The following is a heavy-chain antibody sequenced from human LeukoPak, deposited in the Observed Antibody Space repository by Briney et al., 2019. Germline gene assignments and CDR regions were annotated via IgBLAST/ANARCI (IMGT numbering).Heavy chain of an antibody. CDR3: ARLFAELLCFGELTNWFDP. V-gene: IGHV4-4*02. CDR2: MYHSGST. J-gene: IGHJ5*02. CDR1: GGSISSSNW. D-gene: IGHD3-10*01. Sequence: SGTLSLTCAVSGGSISSSNWWRWVRQPPGKGLEWIGEMYHSGSTNYNPSLKSRVTISVDKSKNQFSLKLSSVTAADTAVYYCARLFAELLCFGELTNWFDPWGQGTLVTVSS.